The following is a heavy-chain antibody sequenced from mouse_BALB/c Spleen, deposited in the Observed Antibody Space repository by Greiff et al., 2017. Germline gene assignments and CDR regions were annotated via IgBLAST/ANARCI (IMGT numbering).Heavy chain of an antibody. D-gene: IGHD1-1*01. CDR1: GYTFTSYW. Sequence: QVQLKQSGAELARPGASVKLSCKASGYTFTSYWMQWVKQRPGQGLEWIGAIYPGDGDTRYTQKFKGKATLTADKSSSTAYMQLSSLASEDSAVYYCARGGTTVPSYYFDYWGQGTTLTVSS. J-gene: IGHJ2*01. V-gene: IGHV1-87*01. CDR3: ARGGTTVPSYYFDY. CDR2: IYPGDGDT.